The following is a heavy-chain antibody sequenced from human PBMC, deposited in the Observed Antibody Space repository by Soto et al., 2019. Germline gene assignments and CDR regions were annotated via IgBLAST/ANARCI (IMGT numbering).Heavy chain of an antibody. CDR3: AREGVAARAGLRYCDWLARAFGMGL. V-gene: IGHV1-18*01. Sequence: ASVKVSCKASGYTFTSYGISWVRQAPGQGLEWMGWISAYNGNTNYAQKLQGRVTMTTDTSTSTAYMELRSLRSDDTAVYYCAREGVAARAGLRYCDWLARAFGMGLWGQGTPVTVSS. D-gene: IGHD3-9*01. CDR2: ISAYNGNT. CDR1: GYTFTSYG. J-gene: IGHJ6*02.